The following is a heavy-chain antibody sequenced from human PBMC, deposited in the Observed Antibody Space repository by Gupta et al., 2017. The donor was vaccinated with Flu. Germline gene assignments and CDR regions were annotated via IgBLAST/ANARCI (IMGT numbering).Heavy chain of an antibody. CDR1: GYTFTAYY. J-gene: IGHJ5*02. Sequence: QVQLVQSGAEVKEPGASVKVSCKASGYTFTAYYIHWVRQAPGQGLEWVGRINPHSGSTNYEQKFQGRVTVTMDTSISTAYMDLSRLRSDDTAVYYCAREKHCSTASCYRWFDPWGQGTLVTGSS. CDR2: INPHSGST. D-gene: IGHD2-2*02. CDR3: AREKHCSTASCYRWFDP. V-gene: IGHV1-2*06.